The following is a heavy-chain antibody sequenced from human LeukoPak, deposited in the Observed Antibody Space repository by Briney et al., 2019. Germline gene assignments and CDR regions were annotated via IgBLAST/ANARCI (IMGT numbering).Heavy chain of an antibody. J-gene: IGHJ4*02. V-gene: IGHV3-30*18. CDR3: AKGDGDYGY. D-gene: IGHD4-17*01. CDR1: GFTFSSYG. CDR2: ISYDGSNK. Sequence: GGSLRLSCAASGFTFSSYGMHWVRQAPGKGPEWVAVISYDGSNKYYADSVKGRFTISRDNSKNTLYLQMNSLRAEDTAVYYCAKGDGDYGYWGQGTLVTVSS.